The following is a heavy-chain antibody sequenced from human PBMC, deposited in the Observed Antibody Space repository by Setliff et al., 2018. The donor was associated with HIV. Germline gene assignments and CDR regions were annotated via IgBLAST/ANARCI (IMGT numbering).Heavy chain of an antibody. CDR2: IYYGGST. Sequence: SETLSLTCTVSGDSISSSNYYWVWIRQPPGKGLEWIGTIYYGGSTYYNPSLKSRVTISVDTSKNQFSLKLSSVTATDTAVYYCARHAPRYYYYHMDVWGKGTTVTVSS. V-gene: IGHV4-39*01. CDR1: GDSISSSNYY. CDR3: ARHAPRYYYYHMDV. J-gene: IGHJ6*03.